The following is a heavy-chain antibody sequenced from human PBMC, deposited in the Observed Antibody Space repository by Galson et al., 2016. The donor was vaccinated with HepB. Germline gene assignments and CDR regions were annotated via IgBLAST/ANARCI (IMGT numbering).Heavy chain of an antibody. CDR1: GGSFSGYY. D-gene: IGHD4-17*01. CDR3: ARGDNPDYGDYASAYYYMDV. V-gene: IGHV4-34*01. J-gene: IGHJ6*03. CDR2: INHSGST. Sequence: ETLSLTCAVYGGSFSGYYWSWIRQPPGKGLEWIGEINHSGSTNYNPSLQSRVTISVDTSKNQFPLTLSSVTAADTAVYYCARGDNPDYGDYASAYYYMDVWGKGTTVTVSS.